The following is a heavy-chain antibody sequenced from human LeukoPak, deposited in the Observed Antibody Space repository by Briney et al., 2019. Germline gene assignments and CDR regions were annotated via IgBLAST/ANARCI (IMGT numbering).Heavy chain of an antibody. J-gene: IGHJ4*02. CDR2: ISYSGST. CDR3: ARSGGRDGYNSDY. D-gene: IGHD5-24*01. Sequence: SETLSLTCTVSGASISSYYWSWIRQPPGKGLDWIGYISYSGSTNYNPSLKSRVTISVDTSKNQFSLKLSSVTAADTAVYYCARSGGRDGYNSDYWGQGTLVTVSS. V-gene: IGHV4-59*01. CDR1: GASISSYY.